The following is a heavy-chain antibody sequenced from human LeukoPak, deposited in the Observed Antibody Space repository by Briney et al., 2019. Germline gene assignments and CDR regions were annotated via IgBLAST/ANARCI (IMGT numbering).Heavy chain of an antibody. CDR1: GFTFSSYA. V-gene: IGHV3-23*01. CDR3: AKEVLDYEIPYWYSDL. Sequence: GGSLRLSCAASGFTFSSYAMSWVRQAPGKGLEWVSAISGSGGSTYYADSVKGRFTVSRDNSKNTLYLQMNSLRAEDTAVYHCAKEVLDYEIPYWYSDLWGRVTLVTVSS. CDR2: ISGSGGST. D-gene: IGHD4-17*01. J-gene: IGHJ2*01.